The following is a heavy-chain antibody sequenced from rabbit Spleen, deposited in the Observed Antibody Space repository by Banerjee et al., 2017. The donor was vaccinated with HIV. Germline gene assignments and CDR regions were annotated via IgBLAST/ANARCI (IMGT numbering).Heavy chain of an antibody. Sequence: QSLEESGGDLVKPGASLTLTCTASGFSFSNSWYISWVRQAPGKGLEWIAHIYTSGVKTYYATWAKGRFTISRTSSTTVTLQMTSLTAADTATYFCARASYYTYGYAGYAYARRPTRLDLWGQGTLVTVS. CDR1: GFSFSNSWY. CDR2: IYTSGVKT. CDR3: ARASYYTYGYAGYAYARRPTRLDL. J-gene: IGHJ3*01. D-gene: IGHD6-1*01. V-gene: IGHV1S40*01.